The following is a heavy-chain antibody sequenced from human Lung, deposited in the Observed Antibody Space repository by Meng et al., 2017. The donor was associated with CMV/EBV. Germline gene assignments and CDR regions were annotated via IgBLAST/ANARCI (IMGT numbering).Heavy chain of an antibody. CDR3: ARHHHSPTFDY. CDR2: VVYSGTT. J-gene: IGHJ4*02. Sequence: QLPLRESGPGLVKPSETLSPPCTVSGGSISSSSYYWAWIRQPPGEGLEWIGSVVYSGTTYYTSSLKSRVSISVDTSKNQFSLKLSSVTAADTAVYYCARHHHSPTFDYWGQGTLVTVSS. D-gene: IGHD1-14*01. V-gene: IGHV4-39*01. CDR1: GGSISSSSYY.